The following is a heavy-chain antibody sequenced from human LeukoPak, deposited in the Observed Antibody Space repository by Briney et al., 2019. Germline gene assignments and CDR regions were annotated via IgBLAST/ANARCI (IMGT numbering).Heavy chain of an antibody. V-gene: IGHV3-66*01. CDR2: IYAGGTT. Sequence: GGSLRLSCAASGFTVSSNYMSWVRQAPGKGQEWVSVIYAGGTTYYADSVKGRFTISRDNSKNTLYLQMNSLRAEDTAVYYCARSVAARYFDYWGQGTLVTVSS. CDR3: ARSVAARYFDY. CDR1: GFTVSSNY. D-gene: IGHD6-6*01. J-gene: IGHJ4*02.